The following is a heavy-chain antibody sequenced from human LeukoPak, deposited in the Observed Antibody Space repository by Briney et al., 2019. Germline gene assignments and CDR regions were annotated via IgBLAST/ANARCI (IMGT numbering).Heavy chain of an antibody. CDR1: GGSIGSTNYY. V-gene: IGHV4-39*01. J-gene: IGHJ4*02. CDR3: ARHRDY. Sequence: SETLSLTCTVSGGSIGSTNYYWGGLRQPPGKGLEWIGSIYYSGSTYYNSSLKSRVTISVDTSKNQFSLKLSSVTAADTAVYYCARHRDYWGQGTLVTVSS. CDR2: IYYSGST.